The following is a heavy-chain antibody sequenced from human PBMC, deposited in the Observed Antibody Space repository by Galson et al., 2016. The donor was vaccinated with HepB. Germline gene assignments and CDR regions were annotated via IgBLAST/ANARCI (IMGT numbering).Heavy chain of an antibody. D-gene: IGHD5-12*01. V-gene: IGHV4-59*01. CDR3: ARPTSSGYGDAFDV. Sequence: DTLSLTCTVSGGSLNDYYWSWLRHPPGKELQWIGYVYHSGHTKYIPSLKSRVTMSVDPSKSQFTLQMTSVTAADTAVYYCARPTSSGYGDAFDVWGQGTVVTVSS. J-gene: IGHJ3*01. CDR1: GGSLNDYY. CDR2: VYHSGHT.